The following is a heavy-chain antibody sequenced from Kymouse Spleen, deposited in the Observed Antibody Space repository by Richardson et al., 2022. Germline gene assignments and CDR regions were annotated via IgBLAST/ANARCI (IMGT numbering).Heavy chain of an antibody. Sequence: VQLVESGGGLVQPGGSLRLSCAASGFTFSSYSMNWVRQAPGKGLEWVSYISSSSSTIYYADSVKGRFTISRDNAKNSLYLQMNSLRDEDTAVYYCARDSRIAAAGPRPSYYYYGMDVWGQGTTVTVSS. D-gene: IGHD6-13*01. J-gene: IGHJ6*02. CDR2: ISSSSSTI. CDR3: ARDSRIAAAGPRPSYYYYGMDV. CDR1: GFTFSSYS. V-gene: IGHV3-48*02.